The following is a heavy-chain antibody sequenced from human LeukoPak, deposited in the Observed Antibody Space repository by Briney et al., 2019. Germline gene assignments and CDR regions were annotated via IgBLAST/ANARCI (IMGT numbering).Heavy chain of an antibody. CDR2: ISAYNGNT. J-gene: IGHJ4*02. D-gene: IGHD5-24*01. CDR1: GYTFTSYG. Sequence: ASVKVSCKASGYTFTSYGISWVRQAPGQGLEWMGWISAYNGNTNYAQKLQGRVTMTTDTSTGTAYMELRSLRSDDTAVYYCARDTSRDGYSEIDYWGQGTLVTVSS. V-gene: IGHV1-18*01. CDR3: ARDTSRDGYSEIDY.